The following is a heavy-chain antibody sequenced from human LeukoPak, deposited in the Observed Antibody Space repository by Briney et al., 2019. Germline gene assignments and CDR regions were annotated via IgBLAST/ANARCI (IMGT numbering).Heavy chain of an antibody. Sequence: PSETLSLTCAVSGGSISSYYWSWIRQPPGKGLEWIGYIFYNGNTNYNPSLRSRVTKSLDTSKNQFSLKLTSVTAADTAVYYCARDGAYGSGSYYPFDYWGQGTLVTVSS. CDR1: GGSISSYY. CDR3: ARDGAYGSGSYYPFDY. D-gene: IGHD3-10*01. CDR2: IFYNGNT. V-gene: IGHV4-59*01. J-gene: IGHJ4*02.